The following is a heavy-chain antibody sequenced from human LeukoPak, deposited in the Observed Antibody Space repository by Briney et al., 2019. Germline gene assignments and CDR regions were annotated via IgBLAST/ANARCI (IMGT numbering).Heavy chain of an antibody. D-gene: IGHD3-22*01. J-gene: IGHJ4*02. CDR1: GFTFSSYW. V-gene: IGHV3-23*01. CDR3: ANRHDSSGYFFNY. CDR2: VSESGSNR. Sequence: SGGSLRLSCAASGFTFSSYWMHWVRQAPGKGLVWVSSVSESGSNRYYADSVKGRFSISRDNSKNMLYLQMGSLRAEDTATYYCANRHDSSGYFFNYWGQGTLVTVSS.